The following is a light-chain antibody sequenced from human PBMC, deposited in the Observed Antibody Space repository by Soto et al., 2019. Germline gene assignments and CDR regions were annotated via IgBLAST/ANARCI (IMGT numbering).Light chain of an antibody. V-gene: IGLV2-14*01. CDR1: NSDVGGYNY. CDR2: EVS. CDR3: SSYTSNSFVV. Sequence: QSALTQPASVSRSPGQSITISCTGTNSDVGGYNYVSWYQQHPGKAPKLMIYEVSNRPSGVSNRFSGSKSGNTASLTISGLQAEDEADYYCSSYTSNSFVVFGGGTKLTVL. J-gene: IGLJ2*01.